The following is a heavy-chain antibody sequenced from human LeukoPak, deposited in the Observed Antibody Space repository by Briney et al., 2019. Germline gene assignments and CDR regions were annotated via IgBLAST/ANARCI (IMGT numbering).Heavy chain of an antibody. V-gene: IGHV4-34*01. CDR2: INHSGST. D-gene: IGHD2-2*02. J-gene: IGHJ6*02. Sequence: SETLSLTCAVYGGSFSGYYWSWIRQPPGKGLEWIGEINHSGSTNSNPSLKSQDTISVDTSKNQFSLKLSSVTAADTAVYYCARGSCSSTSCYSEGGYYYYGMDVWGQGTTVTVSS. CDR1: GGSFSGYY. CDR3: ARGSCSSTSCYSEGGYYYYGMDV.